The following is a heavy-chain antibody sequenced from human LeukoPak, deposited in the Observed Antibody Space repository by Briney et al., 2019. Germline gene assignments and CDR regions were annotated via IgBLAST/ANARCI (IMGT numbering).Heavy chain of an antibody. J-gene: IGHJ5*02. V-gene: IGHV5-51*01. CDR1: GSSFTSYW. Sequence: GASLQISCKGSGSSFTSYWIGWVRQLPGKGLEWMGIIYPGDSDTRYSPSFQGQVTISADKSISTAYLQWSSLKASDTAMYYCARQLGNWFDPWGQGTLVTVSS. CDR3: ARQLGNWFDP. CDR2: IYPGDSDT. D-gene: IGHD7-27*01.